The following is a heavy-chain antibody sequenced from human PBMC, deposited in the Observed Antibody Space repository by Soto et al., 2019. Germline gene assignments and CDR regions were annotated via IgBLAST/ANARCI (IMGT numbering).Heavy chain of an antibody. V-gene: IGHV4-59*01. CDR3: AREGYSSSWYLAGAFDL. J-gene: IGHJ3*01. Sequence: SLTCTVSGGSISVYYWTWIRQPPGKELEWIGYISYTGSTNYNPSLKSRVTISVDTSKNQFSLKLSSVTAADTAVYYCAREGYSSSWYLAGAFDLWGQGTMVTVS. D-gene: IGHD6-13*01. CDR2: ISYTGST. CDR1: GGSISVYY.